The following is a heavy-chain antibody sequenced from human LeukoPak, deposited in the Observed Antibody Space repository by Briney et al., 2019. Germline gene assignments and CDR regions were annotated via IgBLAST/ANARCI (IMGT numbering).Heavy chain of an antibody. Sequence: SETLSLTCTVSGASIYTYHWNWIRQPAGKGLEWIGRIYSSGSTNYNPSLKGRVTISVETSTNQVSLKVTSVTAADTAVYYCASGADAFETSGDYFDYWGQGTLVTVSS. D-gene: IGHD7-27*01. CDR3: ASGADAFETSGDYFDY. J-gene: IGHJ4*02. CDR1: GASIYTYH. V-gene: IGHV4-4*07. CDR2: IYSSGST.